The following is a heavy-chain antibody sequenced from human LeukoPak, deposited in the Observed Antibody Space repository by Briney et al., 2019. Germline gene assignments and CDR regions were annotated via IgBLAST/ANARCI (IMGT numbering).Heavy chain of an antibody. Sequence: ASVRVSCKASGYTFTSYGISWVRQAPGQGLEWMGWISAYNGNTNYAQKLQGRVTMTTDTSTSTAYMELRSLRSDDTAVYYCARALESGIAVAGTFDYWGQGTLVTISS. J-gene: IGHJ4*02. D-gene: IGHD6-19*01. CDR1: GYTFTSYG. V-gene: IGHV1-18*04. CDR2: ISAYNGNT. CDR3: ARALESGIAVAGTFDY.